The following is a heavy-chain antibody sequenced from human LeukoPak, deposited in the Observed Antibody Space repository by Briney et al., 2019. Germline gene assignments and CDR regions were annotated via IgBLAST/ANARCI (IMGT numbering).Heavy chain of an antibody. Sequence: PSETLSLTCAVYGGSFSGYYWGWIRQPPGKGLEWIGSIYYSGSTYYNPSLKSRVTISVDTSKNQFSLKLSSVTAADTAVYYCASSDYDFWSGYVLSYGMDVWGQGTTVTVSS. J-gene: IGHJ6*02. D-gene: IGHD3-3*01. CDR2: IYYSGST. CDR3: ASSDYDFWSGYVLSYGMDV. CDR1: GGSFSGYY. V-gene: IGHV4-39*01.